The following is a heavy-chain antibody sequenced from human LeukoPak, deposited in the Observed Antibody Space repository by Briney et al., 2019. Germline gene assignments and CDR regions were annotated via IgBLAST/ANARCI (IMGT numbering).Heavy chain of an antibody. Sequence: GGSLRLSCAATGLSVSSNFMSWVRQAPGKGPEWVANIKQDESDKNYVDSVKGRFTISRDNAKNSLYLQMNNLGVEDTAVYYCARDIAGALDYWGQGTLVTVSS. CDR2: IKQDESDK. V-gene: IGHV3-7*01. J-gene: IGHJ4*02. D-gene: IGHD2-21*01. CDR1: GLSVSSNF. CDR3: ARDIAGALDY.